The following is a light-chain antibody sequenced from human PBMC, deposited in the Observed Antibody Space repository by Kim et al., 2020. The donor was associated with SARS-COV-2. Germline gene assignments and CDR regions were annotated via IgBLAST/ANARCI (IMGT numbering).Light chain of an antibody. V-gene: IGLV3-1*01. CDR2: RDN. CDR1: KLGDKY. CDR3: QAWDSSTFYV. J-gene: IGLJ1*01. Sequence: SYELTQPPSVSVSPGQTVSITCSGDKLGDKYVSWYQQRPGQSPALVIYRDNKRPSGIPERFSGSNSGNTATLTISGTHAMDEADYYCQAWDSSTFYVFGTGNKVTVL.